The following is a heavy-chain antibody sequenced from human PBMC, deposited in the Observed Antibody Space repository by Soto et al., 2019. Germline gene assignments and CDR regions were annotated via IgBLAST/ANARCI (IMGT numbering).Heavy chain of an antibody. CDR1: Y. D-gene: IGHD2-15*01. J-gene: IGHJ5*02. CDR3: AKDPSRSPRNWFDP. CDR2: TASRAESYTT. V-gene: IGHV3-72*01. Sequence: YWGWIRQPPGKGLEWVGRTASRAESYTTGYAASVKGRFTISRDDSKNSLYLQMNSVKTEDTAVYYCAKDPSRSPRNWFDPWGQGTLVTVSS.